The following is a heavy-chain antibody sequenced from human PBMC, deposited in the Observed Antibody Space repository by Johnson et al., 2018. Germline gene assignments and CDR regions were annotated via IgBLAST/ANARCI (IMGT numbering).Heavy chain of an antibody. J-gene: IGHJ3*02. D-gene: IGHD3-16*01. Sequence: VQLQESGGGLVQPGGSLRVSCEASGFTFSTYWMSWVRQAPGKGLEWVANIKQDGSEQYYVDSVKGRFTIYRDDAKISLFLQMNSLGAEDTAVYYFARPGPRGGFDIWGQGERVPVSP. CDR1: GFTFSTYW. CDR3: ARPGPRGGFDI. CDR2: IKQDGSEQ. V-gene: IGHV3-7*01.